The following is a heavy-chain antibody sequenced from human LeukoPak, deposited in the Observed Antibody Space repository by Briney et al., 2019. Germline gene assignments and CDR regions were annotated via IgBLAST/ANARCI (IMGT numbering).Heavy chain of an antibody. CDR1: GFTFSSYA. J-gene: IGHJ4*02. D-gene: IGHD3-22*01. V-gene: IGHV3-30-3*01. CDR2: ISYDGSNK. Sequence: GGSLRLSCAASGFTFSSYAMHWVRQAPGKGLGWVAVISYDGSNKYYADSVKGRFTISRDNSKNTLYLQMNSLRAEDTAVYYCAREGPHYYDSSGLDYWGQGTLVTVSS. CDR3: AREGPHYYDSSGLDY.